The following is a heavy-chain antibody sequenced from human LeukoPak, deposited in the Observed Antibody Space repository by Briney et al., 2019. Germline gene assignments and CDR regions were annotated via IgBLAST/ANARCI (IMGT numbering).Heavy chain of an antibody. Sequence: GGSLRLSCAASGFTFSSYAMHWVGQAPGKGLEWVAVISYDGSNKYYADSVKGRFTISRDNSKNTLYLQMNSLRAEDTAVYYCARDFRAYYDFWSGYENIDYWGQGTLVTVSS. D-gene: IGHD3-3*01. CDR3: ARDFRAYYDFWSGYENIDY. CDR2: ISYDGSNK. J-gene: IGHJ4*02. V-gene: IGHV3-30-3*01. CDR1: GFTFSSYA.